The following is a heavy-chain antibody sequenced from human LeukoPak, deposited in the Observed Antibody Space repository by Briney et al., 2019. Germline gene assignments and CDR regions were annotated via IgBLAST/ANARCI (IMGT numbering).Heavy chain of an antibody. CDR1: GGSFSGYY. J-gene: IGHJ4*02. CDR2: INHSGST. V-gene: IGHV4-34*01. D-gene: IGHD6-19*01. CDR3: ARGRGEVAGTSIDN. Sequence: SETLSLTCAVYGGSFSGYYWSWLRQPPGKGLEWMGEINHSGSTNYNPSLKSRVTISVDSSKNQFTLKLSSVTAADTAVYYCARGRGEVAGTSIDNWGQGTLVTVSS.